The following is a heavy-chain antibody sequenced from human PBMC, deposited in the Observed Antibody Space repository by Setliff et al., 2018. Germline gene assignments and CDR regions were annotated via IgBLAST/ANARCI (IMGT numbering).Heavy chain of an antibody. D-gene: IGHD7-27*01. J-gene: IGHJ3*02. CDR1: GYTFTGYY. V-gene: IGHV1-2*02. CDR3: ARDPQKTGDGKHAFDI. Sequence: GASVKVSCKASGYTFTGYYMHWVRQAPGQGLEWMGWINPNSGGTNYAQEFQGRVTMTRDTSISTAYMELSRLRSDDTAVYYCARDPQKTGDGKHAFDIWGQGTMVTVSS. CDR2: INPNSGGT.